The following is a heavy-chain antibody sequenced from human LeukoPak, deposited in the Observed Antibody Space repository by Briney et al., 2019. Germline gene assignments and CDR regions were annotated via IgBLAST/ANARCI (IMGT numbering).Heavy chain of an antibody. D-gene: IGHD6-19*01. Sequence: SSETLSLTCTVSGGSISSSSYYWGWIRQPPGKGLEWIGSIYYSGSTYYNPSLKSRVTISVDTSKNQFSLKLSSVTAADTAVYYCARHALSSGWQRYNWFDPWGQGTLVTVSS. CDR1: GGSISSSSYY. V-gene: IGHV4-39*01. CDR2: IYYSGST. CDR3: ARHALSSGWQRYNWFDP. J-gene: IGHJ5*02.